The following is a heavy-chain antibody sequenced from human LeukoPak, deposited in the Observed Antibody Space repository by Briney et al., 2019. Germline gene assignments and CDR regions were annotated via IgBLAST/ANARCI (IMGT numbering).Heavy chain of an antibody. D-gene: IGHD6-13*01. CDR3: ARVGAYSSSWGHWFDP. V-gene: IGHV4-61*05. CDR2: IYYSGST. J-gene: IGHJ5*02. Sequence: SETLSLTCTVSGGSISSSSYYWGWIRQPPGKGLEWIGYIYYSGSTNYNPSLKSRVTISVDTSKNQFSLKLSSVTAADTAVYYCARVGAYSSSWGHWFDPWGQGTLVTVSS. CDR1: GGSISSSSYY.